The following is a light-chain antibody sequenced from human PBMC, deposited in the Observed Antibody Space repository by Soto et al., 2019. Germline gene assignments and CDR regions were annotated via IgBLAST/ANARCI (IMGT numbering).Light chain of an antibody. V-gene: IGKV3-15*01. CDR1: QSINSE. CDR3: QQSYSTLYT. Sequence: EIVMTQSPATLSLSPGERAALSCRASQSINSELAWYQQKPGQPPRLLIYGASTRATGVPARFTGSESGSEFTLTISSLQPEDFATYYCQQSYSTLYTFGQGTKLEIK. CDR2: GAS. J-gene: IGKJ2*01.